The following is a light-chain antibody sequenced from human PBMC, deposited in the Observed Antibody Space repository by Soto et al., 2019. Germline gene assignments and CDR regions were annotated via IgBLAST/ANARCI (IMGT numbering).Light chain of an antibody. CDR1: QSVYINS. V-gene: IGKV3-20*01. Sequence: EIVLTQSPGTLSLSPGERATLSCRASQSVYINSLAWYQQKPGQPPRLLIYGAATRASDVPDRFSGSGSGADFALTIDRLEPGDFALYYCQQYGTSPLTFGPGTRVD. CDR2: GAA. CDR3: QQYGTSPLT. J-gene: IGKJ3*01.